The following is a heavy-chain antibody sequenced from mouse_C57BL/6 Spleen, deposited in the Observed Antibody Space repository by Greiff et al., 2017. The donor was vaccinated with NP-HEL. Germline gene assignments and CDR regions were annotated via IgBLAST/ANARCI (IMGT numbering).Heavy chain of an antibody. D-gene: IGHD1-1*01. CDR3: ARPITTVVEGFAY. CDR1: GYAFTNYL. J-gene: IGHJ3*01. V-gene: IGHV1-54*01. Sequence: VQLQQSGAELVRPGTSVKVSCKASGYAFTNYLIEWVKQRPGQGLEWIGVINPGSGGTNYNEKFKGKATLTADKSSSTAYMQLSSLTSEDSAVYFCARPITTVVEGFAYWGQRTLVTVSA. CDR2: INPGSGGT.